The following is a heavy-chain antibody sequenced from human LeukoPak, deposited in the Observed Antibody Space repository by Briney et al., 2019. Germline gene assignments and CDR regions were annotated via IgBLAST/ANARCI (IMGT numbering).Heavy chain of an antibody. CDR3: AKCGDLYYGDYDFDY. CDR1: GFTFSSYA. CDR2: ISGSGGST. J-gene: IGHJ4*02. D-gene: IGHD4-17*01. Sequence: GGSLRLSCAASGFTFSSYAMSWARQAPGKGLEWVSAISGSGGSTYYADSVKGRFTISRDNSKNTLYLQMNSLRAEDTAVYYCAKCGDLYYGDYDFDYWGQGTLVTVSS. V-gene: IGHV3-23*01.